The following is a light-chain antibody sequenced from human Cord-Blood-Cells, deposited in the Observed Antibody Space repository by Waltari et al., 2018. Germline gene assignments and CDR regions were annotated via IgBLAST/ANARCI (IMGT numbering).Light chain of an antibody. Sequence: DIQMTQSPSSLSASVGDRVTITCQASQDIRNYLNWYQQKPGKAPKLLIYDASNFETGVPSRFSGSGSGTDFTFTISSLQPEDIATYYCQQYDNLPLTFGGGTKVEIK. CDR3: QQYDNLPLT. J-gene: IGKJ4*01. CDR2: DAS. V-gene: IGKV1-33*01. CDR1: QDIRNY.